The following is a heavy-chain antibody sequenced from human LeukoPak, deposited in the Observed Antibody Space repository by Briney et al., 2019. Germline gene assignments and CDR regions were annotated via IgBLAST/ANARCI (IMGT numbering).Heavy chain of an antibody. CDR1: GFTFSSYG. V-gene: IGHV3-33*01. CDR3: ASCTKYYYYYGMDV. D-gene: IGHD1-1*01. CDR2: IWYDGSNK. Sequence: PGGSLKLSCAASGFTFSSYGMHWVRQAPGKGLEWVAVIWYDGSNKYYADSVKGRFTISRDNSKNTLYLQMNSLRAEDTAVYYCASCTKYYYYYGMDVWGQGTTVTVSS. J-gene: IGHJ6*02.